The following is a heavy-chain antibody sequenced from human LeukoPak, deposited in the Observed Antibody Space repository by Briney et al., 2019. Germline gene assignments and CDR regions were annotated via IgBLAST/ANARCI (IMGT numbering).Heavy chain of an antibody. D-gene: IGHD5/OR15-5a*01. CDR2: FDPEDGET. J-gene: IGHJ6*02. Sequence: APVKVSCKVSGYTLTELSMHWVRQAPGKGLEWMGGFDPEDGETIYAQKFQGRVTMTEDTSTDTAYMELSSLRSEDTAVYYCATGLRWYYYYYGMDVWGQGTTITVSS. V-gene: IGHV1-24*01. CDR3: ATGLRWYYYYYGMDV. CDR1: GYTLTELS.